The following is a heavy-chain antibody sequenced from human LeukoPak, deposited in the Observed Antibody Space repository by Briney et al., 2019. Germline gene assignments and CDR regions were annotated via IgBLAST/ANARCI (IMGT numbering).Heavy chain of an antibody. CDR3: AKSNGYGLVDI. CDR1: GGSISSYY. CDR2: IFYSGST. J-gene: IGHJ3*02. Sequence: PSETLSLTCTVSGGSISSYYWGWVRQPPGKGLEWIGNIFYSGSTYYSPSLKSRVTISLDTSRNQFSLKLNSVTAADTAVYYCAKSNGYGLVDIWGQGTVVTVSS. V-gene: IGHV4-39*07. D-gene: IGHD3-10*01.